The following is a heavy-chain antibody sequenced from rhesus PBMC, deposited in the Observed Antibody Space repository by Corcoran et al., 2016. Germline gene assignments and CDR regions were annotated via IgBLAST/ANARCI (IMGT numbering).Heavy chain of an antibody. V-gene: IGHV4S11*01. CDR3: ARHPNILQYLDWVLHFDY. D-gene: IGHD3-3*01. CDR1: GCRILSPY. Sequence: VQLQASGPGLVTPPETLYLTCDVSGCRILSPYWSRISRSSRTGREAVGRIDSRVRPYYTPSLKRRVTLSDATSKTQFSLKLSSVTAADTAVYYCARHPNILQYLDWVLHFDYWGQGVLVTVSS. CDR2: IDSRVRP. J-gene: IGHJ4*01.